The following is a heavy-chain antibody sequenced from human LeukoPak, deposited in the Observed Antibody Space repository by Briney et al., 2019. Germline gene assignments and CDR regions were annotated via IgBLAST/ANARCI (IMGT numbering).Heavy chain of an antibody. CDR3: ARRVGSAVAGYNYGFGP. J-gene: IGHJ5*02. V-gene: IGHV4-59*08. CDR1: GGSISVTSYY. D-gene: IGHD6-19*01. Sequence: SETLSLTCTVSGGSISVTSYYWSWIRQPPGKGLEWIGHTSYSGSTNYNPSLKSRVTISLDTSENQFSLKLSSVTAADTAIYYCARRVGSAVAGYNYGFGPWGQGTLVTVSS. CDR2: TSYSGST.